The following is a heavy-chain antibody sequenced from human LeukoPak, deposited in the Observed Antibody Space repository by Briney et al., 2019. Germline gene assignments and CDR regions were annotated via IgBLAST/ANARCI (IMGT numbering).Heavy chain of an antibody. CDR2: IYYSGST. V-gene: IGHV4-59*01. J-gene: IGHJ4*02. Sequence: SETLSLTCTVSGGSINSYYWSWIRQPPGKGLEWIGYIYYSGSTNYNPSLKSRVTISVDTSKNQFSLKLSSVTAADTAVYYCARAGTFHDILTGSYYFDYWGQGTLVTVSS. CDR1: GGSINSYY. CDR3: ARAGTFHDILTGSYYFDY. D-gene: IGHD3-9*01.